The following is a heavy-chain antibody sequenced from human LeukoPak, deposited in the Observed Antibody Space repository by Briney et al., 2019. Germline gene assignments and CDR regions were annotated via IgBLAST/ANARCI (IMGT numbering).Heavy chain of an antibody. J-gene: IGHJ6*04. CDR2: NSSSGSTI. Sequence: GGSLRLSCAASGFTFSSYEMNWVRQAPGKGLEWVSYNSSSGSTIYYADSVKGRSTISRDNAKNSLYLQMNSLRAEDTAVYYCAELGITMIGGVWGKGTTVTISS. CDR1: GFTFSSYE. D-gene: IGHD3-10*02. CDR3: AELGITMIGGV. V-gene: IGHV3-48*03.